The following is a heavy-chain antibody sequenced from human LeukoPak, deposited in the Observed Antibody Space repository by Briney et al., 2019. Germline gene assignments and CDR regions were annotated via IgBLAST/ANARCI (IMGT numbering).Heavy chain of an antibody. Sequence: ASVKVSCKASGYTFASYYMHWVRQAPGQGLEWMGIINPSGGSTSYAQKFQGRVTMTRDTSTSTVYMELSSLRSEDTAVYYCARGEENYDSSGYWTDLDYWGQGTLVTVSS. D-gene: IGHD3-22*01. CDR3: ARGEENYDSSGYWTDLDY. J-gene: IGHJ4*02. V-gene: IGHV1-46*01. CDR1: GYTFASYY. CDR2: INPSGGST.